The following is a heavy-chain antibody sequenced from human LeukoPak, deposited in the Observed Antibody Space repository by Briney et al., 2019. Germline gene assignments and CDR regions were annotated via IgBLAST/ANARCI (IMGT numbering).Heavy chain of an antibody. V-gene: IGHV3-21*01. J-gene: IGHJ3*02. CDR2: ISSSSSYI. Sequence: GGSLRLSCAASGFTFSSYSMNWVRQAPGKGLEWVSSISSSSSYIYYADSVKGRFTISRDNAKNSLYMQMNSLSAEDTAVYYCAGLIAAAGGDDFDIWGQGTMVTVSS. CDR3: AGLIAAAGGDDFDI. CDR1: GFTFSSYS. D-gene: IGHD6-13*01.